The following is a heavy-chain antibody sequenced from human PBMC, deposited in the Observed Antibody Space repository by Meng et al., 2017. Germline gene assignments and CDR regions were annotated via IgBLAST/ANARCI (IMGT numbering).Heavy chain of an antibody. V-gene: IGHV3-23*01. J-gene: IGHJ4*02. CDR3: AKGGTSGGYSFDY. Sequence: GGSLRLSCAASGFTFSSYAMSWVRQAPGKGLEWVSAISGSGGSTYYAKAVKGRFTISRDNSKNTLYLQMNSLRAEDTAVYYCAKGGTSGGYSFDYWGQGTLVTVSS. CDR1: GFTFSSYA. CDR2: ISGSGGST. D-gene: IGHD1-26*01.